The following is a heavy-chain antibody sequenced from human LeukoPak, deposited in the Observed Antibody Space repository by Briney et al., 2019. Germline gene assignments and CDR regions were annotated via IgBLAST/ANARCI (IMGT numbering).Heavy chain of an antibody. CDR2: IWYDGSKN. V-gene: IGHV3-33*06. Sequence: PGRSLRLSCTASGFTFRTYGMHWVRQAPGKGLEWVAVIWYDGSKNNYADSVKGRFTISRDNSKNTLYLQMNSLRAEDTAVYYCAKGIAAAADWGQGTLVTVSP. CDR3: AKGIAAAAD. CDR1: GFTFRTYG. J-gene: IGHJ4*02. D-gene: IGHD6-13*01.